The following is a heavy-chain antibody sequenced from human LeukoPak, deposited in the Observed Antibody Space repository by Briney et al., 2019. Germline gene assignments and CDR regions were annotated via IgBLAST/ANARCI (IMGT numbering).Heavy chain of an antibody. CDR1: GFTVSSNY. V-gene: IGHV3-53*01. CDR3: ARMGGAAGVYYYYMDV. J-gene: IGHJ6*03. Sequence: GGSLRLSCVASGFTVSSNYMSWVRQAPGKGLEWVSLIYSGGSTYYADSVKGRFTISRDNSKNTLYLQMNTLRAEDTAVYYCARMGGAAGVYYYYMDVWGKGTTVTVSS. D-gene: IGHD6-13*01. CDR2: IYSGGST.